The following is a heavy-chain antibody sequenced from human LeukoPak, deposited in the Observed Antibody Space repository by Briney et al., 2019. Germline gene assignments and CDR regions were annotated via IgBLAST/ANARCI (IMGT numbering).Heavy chain of an antibody. CDR1: GFTVSSNY. CDR2: IYSGGST. V-gene: IGHV3-53*01. J-gene: IGHJ4*02. Sequence: PGGSLRLSCAASGFTVSSNYMSWVRQAPGKGLEWVSVIYSGGSTYYADSVKGRFTISRDNSKNTLYLQMNSLRAEDTAVYYCALSRHGELRLGELSLNYWGQGTLVTASS. CDR3: ALSRHGELRLGELSLNY. D-gene: IGHD3-16*02.